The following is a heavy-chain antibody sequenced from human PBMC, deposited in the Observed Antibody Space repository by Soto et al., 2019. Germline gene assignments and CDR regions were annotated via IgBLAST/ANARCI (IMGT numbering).Heavy chain of an antibody. J-gene: IGHJ4*02. CDR2: ISDSGGST. CDR3: AKGTYYYGSDNYYFED. Sequence: PVGSLRLSCAAPGFTFSSYAMSWVRQAPGKGLEWVSGISDSGGSTYYADSVKGRFTISRDNSKNTLYLQMNSLRAEDMAVYYCAKGTYYYGSDNYYFEDWGQGTLVTVSS. V-gene: IGHV3-23*01. D-gene: IGHD3-10*01. CDR1: GFTFSSYA.